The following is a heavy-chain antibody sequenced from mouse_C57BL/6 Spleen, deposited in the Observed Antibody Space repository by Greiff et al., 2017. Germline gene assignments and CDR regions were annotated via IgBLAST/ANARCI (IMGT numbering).Heavy chain of an antibody. J-gene: IGHJ1*03. Sequence: EVQLQQSGGGLVKPGGSLKLSCAASGFTFSDYGMHWVRQAPEKGLEWVAYISSGSSTIYYADTVKGRFTISRDNAKNTLFLQMTSLRSEDTAMYYWARPHYGNYVDWYFGVWGTGTTVTVSS. CDR2: ISSGSSTI. CDR3: ARPHYGNYVDWYFGV. V-gene: IGHV5-17*01. CDR1: GFTFSDYG. D-gene: IGHD2-1*01.